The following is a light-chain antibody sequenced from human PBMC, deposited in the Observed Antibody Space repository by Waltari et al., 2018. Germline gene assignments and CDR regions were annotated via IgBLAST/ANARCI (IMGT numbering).Light chain of an antibody. Sequence: EIVLTQSPGTASLSPGDRVTLSCRASQSVGSSSLAWYQQKPGQAPRLVIYRASRRATGIPDRFSGSGSGTDFSLTISRMEPEDFAVHYCQQHGTLPATFGQGTKVEIK. CDR2: RAS. V-gene: IGKV3-20*01. CDR3: QQHGTLPAT. CDR1: QSVGSSS. J-gene: IGKJ1*01.